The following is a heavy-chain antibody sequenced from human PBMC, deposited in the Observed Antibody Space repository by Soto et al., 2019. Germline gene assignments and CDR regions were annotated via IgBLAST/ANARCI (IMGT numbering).Heavy chain of an antibody. CDR3: TKSGDCSGPNCYAGFDY. CDR2: INAGNGNT. CDR1: GCTFTSYA. D-gene: IGHD2-2*01. Sequence: ASVKVSCKASGCTFTSYAMHWVRQAPGQRLEWMGWINAGNGNTNYSQKLQGRVTITTDTSTSTAYMELRSLRAEDTAVYYCTKSGDCSGPNCYAGFDYWGQGTLVTVSS. J-gene: IGHJ4*02. V-gene: IGHV1-3*01.